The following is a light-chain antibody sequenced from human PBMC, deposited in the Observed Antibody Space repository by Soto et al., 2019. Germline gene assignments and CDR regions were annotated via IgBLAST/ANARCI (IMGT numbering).Light chain of an antibody. CDR2: KAS. CDR3: QQYNSYSRGT. V-gene: IGKV1-5*03. Sequence: DIQMTQSPSALSASVGNRGTITCRASQSISSWFAWYQQKPGKAAKLLLYKASSLESGVPPRFSGSGSGTEFTLTISSLQHDDFSTYYCQQYNSYSRGTFGQGTKVDIK. CDR1: QSISSW. J-gene: IGKJ1*01.